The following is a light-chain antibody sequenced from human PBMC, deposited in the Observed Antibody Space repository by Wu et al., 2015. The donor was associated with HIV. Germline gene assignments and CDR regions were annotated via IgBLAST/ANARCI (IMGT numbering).Light chain of an antibody. CDR1: QGISSY. J-gene: IGKJ4*01. Sequence: DIQMTQSPYSLSASVGDRVNITCRASQGISSYLAWYQQKPGKVPKLLIYAASTLQSGPPSRFSGSRSGTDFTLTISSLQPEDVATYYCQKYNSAPLTFGGGTKVEIK. CDR3: QKYNSAPLT. V-gene: IGKV1-27*01. CDR2: AAS.